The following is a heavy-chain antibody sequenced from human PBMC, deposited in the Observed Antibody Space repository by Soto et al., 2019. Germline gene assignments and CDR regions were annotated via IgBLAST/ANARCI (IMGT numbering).Heavy chain of an antibody. CDR1: GYTLTELS. D-gene: IGHD3-3*01. Sequence: GASVKVSCKVSGYTLTELSMHWVRQAPGKGLEWMGGFDPEDGETIYAQKFQGRVTMTEDTSTDTAYMELSSLRSEDTAVYYCATVLWSDFWTGVGTLDWGQGTLVTVSS. V-gene: IGHV1-24*01. J-gene: IGHJ4*02. CDR3: ATVLWSDFWTGVGTLD. CDR2: FDPEDGET.